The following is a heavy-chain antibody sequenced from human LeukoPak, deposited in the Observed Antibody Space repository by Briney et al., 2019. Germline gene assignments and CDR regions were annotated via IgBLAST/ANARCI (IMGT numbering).Heavy chain of an antibody. CDR1: GFPFGNFW. CDR3: ATDVTGSEDR. D-gene: IGHD6-25*01. CDR2: RDTDGRTT. J-gene: IGHJ5*02. Sequence: GGSLRLSCVVSGFPFGNFWMHWVRQVPGKGLVWVARRDTDGRTTDYADSVKGRFTISRDNARNTLYLQMRSLRADDTALYYCATDVTGSEDRWGQGTLVTVSS. V-gene: IGHV3-74*01.